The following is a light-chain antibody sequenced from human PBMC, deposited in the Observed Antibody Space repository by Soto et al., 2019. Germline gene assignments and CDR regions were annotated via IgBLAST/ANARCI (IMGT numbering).Light chain of an antibody. CDR1: SSNIGNNY. CDR2: GNS. J-gene: IGLJ1*01. V-gene: IGLV1-40*01. Sequence: QAVVTQSPSVSAAPGQQVTISCSGSSSNIGNNYVSWYQQLPGTAPKLLIYGNSNRPSGVPDRFSGSKSGTSASLAITGLQAEDEADYYCQSYDSSLSALYVFGTGTKLTVL. CDR3: QSYDSSLSALYV.